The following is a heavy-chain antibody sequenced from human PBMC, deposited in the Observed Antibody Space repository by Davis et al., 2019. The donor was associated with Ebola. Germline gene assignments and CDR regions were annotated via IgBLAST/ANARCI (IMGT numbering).Heavy chain of an antibody. CDR1: GYTFTSYD. Sequence: ASVKVSCKASGYTFTSYDINWVRQAPGQGLEWMGWINSNSGGTSYAQKFQGRVTMTRDTSISTAYMELTRLRSDDTAVYYCARDVASGTYFDYWGQGTLVTVSS. V-gene: IGHV1-2*02. CDR3: ARDVASGTYFDY. J-gene: IGHJ4*02. CDR2: INSNSGGT. D-gene: IGHD1-26*01.